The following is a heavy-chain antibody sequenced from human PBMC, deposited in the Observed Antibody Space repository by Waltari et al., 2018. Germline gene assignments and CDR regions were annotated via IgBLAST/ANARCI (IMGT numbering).Heavy chain of an antibody. D-gene: IGHD3-3*01. V-gene: IGHV4-4*02. CDR2: VFQSGSA. Sequence: QLQLQESGPGLVKSSGTLSLACTVSGDSISSLSWWTWVRQSPGQGLEWVGEVFQSGSANYNPSLKSRVNMSVDKSTNQFFLTLNSVTAADTAIYYCAKISLHREGYSWGQGTLVTVAS. CDR3: AKISLHREGYS. J-gene: IGHJ4*02. CDR1: GDSISSLSW.